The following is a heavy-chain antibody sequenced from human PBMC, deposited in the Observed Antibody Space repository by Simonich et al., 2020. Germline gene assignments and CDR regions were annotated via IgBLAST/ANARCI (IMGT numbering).Heavy chain of an antibody. D-gene: IGHD6-13*01. J-gene: IGHJ3*02. V-gene: IGHV4-39*01. CDR1: GGSISSSSYY. Sequence: QLQLQESGPGLVKPSETLSLTCTVSGGSISSSSYYWGWIRQPPGKGLEWIGSIYYSGSTNYNPSLKMRVTISVDTSKNQFSLKLSSVTAADTALYYCARHAGFAFDIWGQGTMVTVSS. CDR3: ARHAGFAFDI. CDR2: IYYSGST.